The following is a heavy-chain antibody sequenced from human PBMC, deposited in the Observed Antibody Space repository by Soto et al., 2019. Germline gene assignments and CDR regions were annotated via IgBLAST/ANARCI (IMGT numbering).Heavy chain of an antibody. CDR1: GYAFTTYG. V-gene: IGHV1-18*01. Sequence: QVHLVQSGAEVKKPGASVKVSCKGSGYAFTTYGITWVRQAPGQGLEWMGWISAHNGNTNYAQKLQRMVTVTRDTSTSTAYMELRSLRSDDTAVYYCARGRYGDYWGQGALVTVSS. D-gene: IGHD1-1*01. J-gene: IGHJ4*02. CDR3: ARGRYGDY. CDR2: ISAHNGNT.